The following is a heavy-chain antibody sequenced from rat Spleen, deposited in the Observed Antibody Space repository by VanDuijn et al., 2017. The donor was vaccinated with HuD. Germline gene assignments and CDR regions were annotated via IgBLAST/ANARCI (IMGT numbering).Heavy chain of an antibody. Sequence: EVHLVESGGGLVQPGRSMKLSCAASGFTFGNFPMAWVRQAPTKGLEWVATISPSGGSTYYRDSVKGRFTISRDNAKSTLYLQMNSLRSEDTATYYCTRLDYDGYYRGVMDAWGQGASVTVSS. J-gene: IGHJ4*01. D-gene: IGHD1-12*03. V-gene: IGHV5-46*01. CDR2: ISPSGGST. CDR1: GFTFGNFP. CDR3: TRLDYDGYYRGVMDA.